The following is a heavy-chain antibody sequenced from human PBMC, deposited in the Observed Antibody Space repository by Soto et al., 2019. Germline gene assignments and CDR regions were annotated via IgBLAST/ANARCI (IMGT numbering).Heavy chain of an antibody. V-gene: IGHV3-48*03. J-gene: IGHJ4*02. CDR2: ISSSGSTI. CDR3: ARGLVVVTSNY. Sequence: EVQLVESGGGLVQPGGSLRLSCAASGFTFSSYEMNWVRQAPGKGLEGVSYISSSGSTIYYADSVKGRFTISRDNAKNSLYLQMNSLRAEATAVYYCARGLVVVTSNYWGQGTLVTVSS. D-gene: IGHD2-21*02. CDR1: GFTFSSYE.